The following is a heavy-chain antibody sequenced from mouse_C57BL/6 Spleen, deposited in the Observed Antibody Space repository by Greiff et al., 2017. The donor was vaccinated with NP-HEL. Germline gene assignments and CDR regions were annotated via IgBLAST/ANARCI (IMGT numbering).Heavy chain of an antibody. CDR2: INPSTGGT. CDR3: ARGNWFAY. Sequence: VHVKQSGPELVKPGASVKISCKASGYSFTGYYMNWVKQSPEKSLEWIGEINPSTGGTTYNQKFKAKATLTVDKSSSTAYMQLKSLTSEDSAVYYCARGNWFAYWGQGTLVTVSA. J-gene: IGHJ3*01. CDR1: GYSFTGYY. V-gene: IGHV1-42*01.